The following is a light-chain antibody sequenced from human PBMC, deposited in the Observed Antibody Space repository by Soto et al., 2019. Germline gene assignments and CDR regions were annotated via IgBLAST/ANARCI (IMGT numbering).Light chain of an antibody. J-gene: IGKJ4*01. V-gene: IGKV3D-20*01. CDR3: QQYASAPLT. CDR1: QSVGRNS. CDR2: DAS. Sequence: EIVLTQSPGTLSLSPGERATLSCGASQSVGRNSLAWYQQKSGLAPRLLIYDASSSATGIPDRFTDSGSGTDFTLTISRLEPEDFAVYYCQQYASAPLTCGGGTKVEIK.